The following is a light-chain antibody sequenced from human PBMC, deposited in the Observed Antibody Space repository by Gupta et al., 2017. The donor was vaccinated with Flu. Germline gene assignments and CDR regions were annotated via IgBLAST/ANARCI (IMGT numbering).Light chain of an antibody. V-gene: IGKV1-5*03. CDR3: QQYKNYVT. Sequence: SPLTLSASVGDRVTITCRASQNINNWLAWYQQKPGKAPLLLIHKASTLQTGVPSRFSGSGSGTEFTLTISSLQPEDFATYYCQQYKNYVTFGQGTRLDIK. J-gene: IGKJ5*01. CDR2: KAS. CDR1: QNINNW.